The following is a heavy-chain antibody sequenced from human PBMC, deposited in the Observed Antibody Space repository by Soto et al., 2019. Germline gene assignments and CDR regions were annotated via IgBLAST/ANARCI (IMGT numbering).Heavy chain of an antibody. V-gene: IGHV4-59*01. D-gene: IGHD4-17*01. CDR1: GGSISSYY. J-gene: IGHJ4*02. Sequence: SETLSLTCTVSGGSISSYYWSWIRQPPGKGLEWIGYIYYSGSTNYNPSLKSRVTMSLDTSKNRFSLKLSSVTPADTAVYYCARRYGPSFDYWGQGTLVTVSS. CDR2: IYYSGST. CDR3: ARRYGPSFDY.